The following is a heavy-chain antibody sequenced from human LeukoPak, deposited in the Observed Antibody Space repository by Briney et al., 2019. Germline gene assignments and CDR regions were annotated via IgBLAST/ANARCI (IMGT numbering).Heavy chain of an antibody. D-gene: IGHD6-25*01. V-gene: IGHV3-7*01. CDR2: LNPVGSDK. CDR3: LGSGGLG. Sequence: PGGPLRLSCAASTFTFSSHWMHWVRQAPGRGLEWVAGLNPVGSDKYYVDSVKGQFTISRDNAKNSLYLQMNSLRAEDTAVYYCLGSGGLGCGQGTLVTVSS. CDR1: TFTFSSHW. J-gene: IGHJ4*02.